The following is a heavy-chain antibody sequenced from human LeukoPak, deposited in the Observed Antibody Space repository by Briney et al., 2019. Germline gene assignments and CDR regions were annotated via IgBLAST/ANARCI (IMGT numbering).Heavy chain of an antibody. CDR1: GYSFTSYW. J-gene: IGHJ5*02. D-gene: IGHD3-9*01. Sequence: GESLKISCKGSGYSFTSYWIGWVRQMPGKGLEWMGIIYPGDSATRYSPSFQGQVTISADKSISTAYLQWSSLKASDTAMYYCARQISRLRYCDWLPNDLNWFDPWGQGTLVTVSS. CDR2: IYPGDSAT. CDR3: ARQISRLRYCDWLPNDLNWFDP. V-gene: IGHV5-51*01.